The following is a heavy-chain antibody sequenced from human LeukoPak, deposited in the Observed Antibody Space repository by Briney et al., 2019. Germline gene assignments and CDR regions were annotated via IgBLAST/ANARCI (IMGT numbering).Heavy chain of an antibody. CDR2: IHYSGGA. CDR1: GGSVTTYH. Sequence: KTSETLSLTCAVSGGSVTTYHRTWIRHPPGKGLEWIGHIHYSGGADYNPSLKSRVSMSLDTSKNHFSLRLTSVTAADTGVYCCARAEGAGSHIWGQGTMVSVSS. J-gene: IGHJ3*02. V-gene: IGHV4-59*02. D-gene: IGHD3-10*01. CDR3: ARAEGAGSHI.